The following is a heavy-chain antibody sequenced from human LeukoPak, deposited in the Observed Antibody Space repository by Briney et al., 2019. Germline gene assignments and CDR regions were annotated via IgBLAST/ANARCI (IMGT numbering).Heavy chain of an antibody. CDR2: IWYDGSNK. CDR3: AVMGGEHLVLDY. CDR1: GFTFSNYG. D-gene: IGHD6-6*01. J-gene: IGHJ4*02. V-gene: IGHV3-33*01. Sequence: AGGSLRLSCEASGFTFSNYGMHWVRQAPGKGLEWVAVIWYDGSNKYYADSVKGRFTISRDNSKNTLYPQMNSLRAEDTAVYYCAVMGGEHLVLDYWGQGTLVTVSS.